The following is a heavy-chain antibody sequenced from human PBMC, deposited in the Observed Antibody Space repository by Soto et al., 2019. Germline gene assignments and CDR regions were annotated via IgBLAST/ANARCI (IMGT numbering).Heavy chain of an antibody. V-gene: IGHV3-23*01. D-gene: IGHD6-19*01. J-gene: IGHJ4*02. CDR2: IGSRGST. Sequence: EVQLLESGGGLVQPGGSLRLSCAASGFTLGSYAMGWVRQAPGKGLEWVSAIGSRGSTFYADSVKGRFTISRDNSKNTLHLQMNRLRAEDTAFYYCAKENTGWYSNWGQGTLVTVSA. CDR1: GFTLGSYA. CDR3: AKENTGWYSN.